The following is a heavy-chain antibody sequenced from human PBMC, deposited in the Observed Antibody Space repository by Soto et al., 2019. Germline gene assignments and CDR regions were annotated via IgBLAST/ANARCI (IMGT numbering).Heavy chain of an antibody. CDR2: IYYSGST. J-gene: IGHJ6*02. CDR1: GGSISSSSYY. Sequence: PSETLSLTCTVSGGSISSSSYYWGWIRQPPGKGLEWIGSIYYSGSTYYNPSLKSRVTISVDTSKNQFSLKLSSVTAADTAVYYCSSNLVAGTLFRYYYYGMDVWGQGTTVTVSS. CDR3: SSNLVAGTLFRYYYYGMDV. D-gene: IGHD6-19*01. V-gene: IGHV4-39*01.